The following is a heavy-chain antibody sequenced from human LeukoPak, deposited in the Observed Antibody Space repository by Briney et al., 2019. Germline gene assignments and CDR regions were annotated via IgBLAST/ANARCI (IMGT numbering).Heavy chain of an antibody. Sequence: ASVKVSCKASGHTFTSYDINWVRQASGQGLEWMGWMNPNSGNTGYAQKFQGRVIMTKNTSITTAYMDLSSLKSEDTAVYYCARALSWTTESYYYMDVWGKGTTVTVSS. J-gene: IGHJ6*03. CDR3: ARALSWTTESYYYMDV. D-gene: IGHD3/OR15-3a*01. CDR1: GHTFTSYD. V-gene: IGHV1-8*01. CDR2: MNPNSGNT.